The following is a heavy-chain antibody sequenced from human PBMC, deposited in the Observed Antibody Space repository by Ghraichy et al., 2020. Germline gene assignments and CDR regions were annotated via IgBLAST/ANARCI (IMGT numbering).Heavy chain of an antibody. Sequence: SQTLSLTCTVSGYSITSYYWGWIRQPPGKGLEWIGYIFHSGYNKYNPSLKSRVTISADTSKNQFSLKLSSVTAADTAVYYCARVDYWSGFYDYWGQGTQVTVSS. V-gene: IGHV4-59*01. J-gene: IGHJ4*02. D-gene: IGHD3-3*01. CDR1: GYSITSYY. CDR3: ARVDYWSGFYDY. CDR2: IFHSGYN.